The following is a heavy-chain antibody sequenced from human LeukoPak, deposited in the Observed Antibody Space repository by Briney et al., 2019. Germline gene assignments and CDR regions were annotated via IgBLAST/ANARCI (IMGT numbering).Heavy chain of an antibody. V-gene: IGHV3-23*01. CDR2: ISGSGYNT. J-gene: IGHJ4*02. D-gene: IGHD1-26*01. Sequence: PGGSLRLSCAASGFTFSSYAMSWVRQAPGKGLEWVSTISGSGYNTYYADSVKDRFTISRDNSNNTLYLQINSLRAEDTAVYYCARGTSGTFKSFDYWGQGTLVTVSS. CDR1: GFTFSSYA. CDR3: ARGTSGTFKSFDY.